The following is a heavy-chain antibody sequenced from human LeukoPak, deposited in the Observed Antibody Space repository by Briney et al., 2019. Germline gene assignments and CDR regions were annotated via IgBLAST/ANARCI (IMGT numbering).Heavy chain of an antibody. Sequence: GGSLRLSCAASGFTFSDYYMSWIRQAPGKGLEWVSYISSSSSYTNYADSVKGRFTISRDNAKNSLYLQMNSLRVEDTAVYYCARATAYSSSWYNYWGQGTLVTVSS. D-gene: IGHD6-13*01. V-gene: IGHV3-11*06. CDR2: ISSSSSYT. CDR1: GFTFSDYY. J-gene: IGHJ4*02. CDR3: ARATAYSSSWYNY.